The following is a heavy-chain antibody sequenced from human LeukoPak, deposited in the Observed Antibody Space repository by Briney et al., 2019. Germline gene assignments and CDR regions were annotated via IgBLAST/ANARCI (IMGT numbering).Heavy chain of an antibody. J-gene: IGHJ3*02. V-gene: IGHV4-38-2*02. D-gene: IGHD3-22*01. CDR1: GYSISSGYY. CDR2: IYHSGST. CDR3: TRDYYDSSGYGHAAFDI. Sequence: ASETLSLTCTVSGYSISSGYYWGWTRQPPGKGLEWIDSIYHSGSTYYNPSLKSRVTISVDTSKNQFSLKLSSVTATDTAVYYCTRDYYDSSGYGHAAFDIWGQGTMVTVSS.